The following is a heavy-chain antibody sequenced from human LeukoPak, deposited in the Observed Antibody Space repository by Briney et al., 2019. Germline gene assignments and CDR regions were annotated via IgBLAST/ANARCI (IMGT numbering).Heavy chain of an antibody. D-gene: IGHD2-15*01. CDR2: IYYSGST. CDR1: GGSISSSSYY. CDR3: ARPLGYCSGGSCYDNAFDI. Sequence: SETLSLTCTVSGGSISSSSYYWGWIRQPPGKGLEWIGSIYYSGSTYYNPSLKSRVTISVDTSKNQFSLKLSSVTAADTAVYYCARPLGYCSGGSCYDNAFDIWGQGTMVTVSS. J-gene: IGHJ3*02. V-gene: IGHV4-39*07.